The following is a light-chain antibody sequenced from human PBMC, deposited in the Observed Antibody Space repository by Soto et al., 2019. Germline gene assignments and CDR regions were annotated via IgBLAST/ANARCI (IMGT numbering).Light chain of an antibody. CDR1: QSVGSY. V-gene: IGKV3-11*01. CDR2: GAS. CDR3: QHRGEGSRT. Sequence: EIVLTQSPATLSLSPGERATLSCRASQSVGSYLAWYQQKPGQAPRLLIYGASNRATGIPARFTGSGSGTDFTLTISSLEPEDFAVYYCQHRGEGSRTFGQGTKLEIK. J-gene: IGKJ2*01.